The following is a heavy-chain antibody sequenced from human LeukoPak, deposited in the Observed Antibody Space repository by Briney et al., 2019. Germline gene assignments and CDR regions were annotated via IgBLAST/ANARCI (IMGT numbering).Heavy chain of an antibody. CDR1: GYTFTSYD. CDR2: MNPNSGNT. V-gene: IGHV1-8*02. D-gene: IGHD1-1*01. Sequence: EASVKVSCKASGYTFTSYDINWVRQATGQGLEWMGWMNPNSGNTGYAQKFQGRVTMTRNTSISTAYMELSSLRSEDTAIYYCATGRSGNYYYYYMDVWGKGTTVTISS. J-gene: IGHJ6*03. CDR3: ATGRSGNYYYYYMDV.